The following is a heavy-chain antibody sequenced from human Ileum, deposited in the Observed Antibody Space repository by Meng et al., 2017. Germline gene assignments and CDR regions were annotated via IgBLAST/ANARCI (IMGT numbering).Heavy chain of an antibody. Sequence: QVQSHQWGAGLLKPSDPLSLTGPVYGGSFSGYYWSWIRQPPGKGLEWIGETNHSGTTNYNPSLKSRVTISVDTSKNQFSLKLSSVTAADTAVYYCARGGGRYGPDFDYWGQGTLVTVSS. CDR1: GGSFSGYY. D-gene: IGHD3-16*01. V-gene: IGHV4-34*01. CDR2: TNHSGTT. J-gene: IGHJ4*02. CDR3: ARGGGRYGPDFDY.